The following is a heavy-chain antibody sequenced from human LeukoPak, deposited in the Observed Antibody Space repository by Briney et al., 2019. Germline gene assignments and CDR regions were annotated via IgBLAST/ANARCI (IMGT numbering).Heavy chain of an antibody. CDR3: ARAEKLCFSGTCYLKAFDY. CDR1: GYSISSGYY. CDR2: IYHSGST. V-gene: IGHV4-38-2*02. J-gene: IGHJ4*02. Sequence: SETLSLTCTVSGYSISSGYYWGWIRQPPGKGLEWIGSIYHSGSTYYNPSLKSRVTISVDTSKNQFSLKLSSVTAADTAVYYCARAEKLCFSGTCYLKAFDYWDQGILVTVSS. D-gene: IGHD2-8*02.